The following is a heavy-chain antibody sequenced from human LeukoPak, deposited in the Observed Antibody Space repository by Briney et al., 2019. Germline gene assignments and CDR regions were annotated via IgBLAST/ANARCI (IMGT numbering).Heavy chain of an antibody. J-gene: IGHJ3*02. CDR3: ARSGSIAVAGTSAFDI. CDR1: HYTFTNYR. CDR2: ISAYNGDT. Sequence: VASVKVSCKASHYTFTNYRISWVRQAPGQGLEWMGWISAYNGDTNYAQKLQGRVTMTTDTSTTTAYMELRSLRSDDTAVYYCARSGSIAVAGTSAFDIWGQGTMVIVSS. V-gene: IGHV1-18*01. D-gene: IGHD6-19*01.